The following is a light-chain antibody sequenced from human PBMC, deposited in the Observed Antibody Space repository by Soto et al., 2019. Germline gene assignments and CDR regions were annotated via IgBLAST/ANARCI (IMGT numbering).Light chain of an antibody. Sequence: QSALTQPASVSGSPGQSITISCTGTSSDVGAYNYVSWYQQHPGKAPKLLIFEVSSRPSGVSNRFSGSKSGSTASLTISGLQAEDEADYYCSSYADSDSLYVVGTGTKVTVL. CDR3: SSYADSDSLYV. CDR1: SSDVGAYNY. V-gene: IGLV2-14*01. J-gene: IGLJ1*01. CDR2: EVS.